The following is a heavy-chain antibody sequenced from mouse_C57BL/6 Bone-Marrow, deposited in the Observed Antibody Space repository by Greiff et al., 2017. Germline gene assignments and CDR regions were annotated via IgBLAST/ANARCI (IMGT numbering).Heavy chain of an antibody. Sequence: VQLQQPGAELVKPGASVKLSCKASGYTFTSYWMHWVKQRPGRGLEWIGRIDPNSGSTKYNEKFKSKATLTVDKPSSTAYMQLSSLTSEDSAVYYCASENCQRTRGLFAYWGQGTLVTVSA. V-gene: IGHV1-72*01. CDR3: ASENCQRTRGLFAY. CDR2: IDPNSGST. D-gene: IGHD6-1*01. CDR1: GYTFTSYW. J-gene: IGHJ3*01.